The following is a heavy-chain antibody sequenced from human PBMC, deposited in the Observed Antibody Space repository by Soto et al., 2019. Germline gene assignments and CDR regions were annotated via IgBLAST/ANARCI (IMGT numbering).Heavy chain of an antibody. Sequence: SETLSLTCSGSGGSIRRYCWSWMRQPPGKGLEWIGHIFYSGSTNYNPALKSRVTISVDTSKNQFSLKLSSVTAADTAVYYCARDSGCNYGYFRWFDPWGQGTLVTVS. V-gene: IGHV4-59*01. D-gene: IGHD5-18*01. CDR2: IFYSGST. J-gene: IGHJ5*02. CDR3: ARDSGCNYGYFRWFDP. CDR1: GGSIRRYC.